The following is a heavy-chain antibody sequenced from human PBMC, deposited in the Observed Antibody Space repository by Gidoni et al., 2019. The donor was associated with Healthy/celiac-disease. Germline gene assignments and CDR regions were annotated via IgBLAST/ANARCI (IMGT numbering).Heavy chain of an antibody. Sequence: QVQLVESGGGVVQPGRSLRLSCAASGFTFSRYGLHWFRQAPGKGLEWVAVIWYDGSNKYYADSVKGRFTISRDNSKNTLYLQMNSLRAEDTAVYYCARGAYSSSWYRDLYYYYGMDVWGQGTTVTVSS. CDR2: IWYDGSNK. CDR3: ARGAYSSSWYRDLYYYYGMDV. V-gene: IGHV3-33*01. J-gene: IGHJ6*02. CDR1: GFTFSRYG. D-gene: IGHD6-13*01.